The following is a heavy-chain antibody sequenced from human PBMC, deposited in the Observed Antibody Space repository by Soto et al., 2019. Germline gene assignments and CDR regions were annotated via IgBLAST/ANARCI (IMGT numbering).Heavy chain of an antibody. CDR1: GYTXTSYD. V-gene: IGHV1-8*01. Sequence: GXSXKVSFKASGYTXTSYDIDLVRQATGQGLERMGWMNHNSGNTGYAQKFQGRVTMTRNTSISTAHMELSSLRSEDTAVYYCARGPHHLYYDSSGYCDYWGQGTLGTVS. CDR2: MNHNSGNT. D-gene: IGHD3-22*01. J-gene: IGHJ4*02. CDR3: ARGPHHLYYDSSGYCDY.